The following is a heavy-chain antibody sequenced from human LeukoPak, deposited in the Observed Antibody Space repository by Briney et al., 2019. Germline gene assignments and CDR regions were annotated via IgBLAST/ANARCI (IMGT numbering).Heavy chain of an antibody. Sequence: GGSLRLSCAASGSIFSDYSMNWVRQAPGKGLEWVSSISSDSGYIYYADSVRGRFTVSRVNAKSSLFLQMNSLRDDDTAVYYCARVHCSGRGCFQRYDGFHIWGQGTVVTVSS. CDR1: GSIFSDYS. CDR2: ISSDSGYI. V-gene: IGHV3-21*01. CDR3: ARVHCSGRGCFQRYDGFHI. J-gene: IGHJ3*02. D-gene: IGHD2-15*01.